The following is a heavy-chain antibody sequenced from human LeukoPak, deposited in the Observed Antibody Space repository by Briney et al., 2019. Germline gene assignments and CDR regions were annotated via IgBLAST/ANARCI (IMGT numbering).Heavy chain of an antibody. D-gene: IGHD6-19*01. CDR3: ARHVGSSGWYWYFDL. Sequence: PSETLSLTCTVSGGSISNYYWTWIRQPPGKGLEWIGSIYHSGTTYYNPSLKSRVTISVDTSKNQFSLKLSSVTAADTSVYYCARHVGSSGWYWYFDLWGRGTLVTVSS. CDR2: IYHSGTT. CDR1: GGSISNYY. V-gene: IGHV4-59*05. J-gene: IGHJ2*01.